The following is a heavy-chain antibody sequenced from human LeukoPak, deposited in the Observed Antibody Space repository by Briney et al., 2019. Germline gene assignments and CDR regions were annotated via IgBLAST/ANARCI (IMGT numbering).Heavy chain of an antibody. CDR1: GFTFSSYA. V-gene: IGHV3-30*04. CDR2: ISYDGSNK. D-gene: IGHD1-26*01. J-gene: IGHJ5*02. CDR3: ARDEWKPPAGWFDP. Sequence: GGSLRPTCAASGFTFSSYAMHWVRQAPGKGLEWVAVISYDGSNKYYADSVKGRFTISRDNSKNTLYLQMNSLRAEDTAVYYCARDEWKPPAGWFDPWGQGTLVTVSS.